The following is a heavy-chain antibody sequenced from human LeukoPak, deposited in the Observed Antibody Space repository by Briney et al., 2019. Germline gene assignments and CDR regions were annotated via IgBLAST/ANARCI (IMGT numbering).Heavy chain of an antibody. Sequence: PSETLSLTCTVSGGSISSSSYYWGWIRQPPGEGLEWIGSIYYSGSTYYNPSLKSRVTISVDTSKNQFSLKLSSVTAADTAVYYCARHVLSGYLNYWYFDLWGRGTLVTVSS. CDR1: GGSISSSSYY. CDR2: IYYSGST. D-gene: IGHD3-3*01. V-gene: IGHV4-39*01. J-gene: IGHJ2*01. CDR3: ARHVLSGYLNYWYFDL.